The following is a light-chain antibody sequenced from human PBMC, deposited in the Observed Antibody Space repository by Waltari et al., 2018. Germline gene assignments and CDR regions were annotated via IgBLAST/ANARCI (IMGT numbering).Light chain of an antibody. CDR1: SLRSCY. Sequence: TQDPAVSVAMGQTVRITCQGDSLRSCYASWYRQRPGQAPILVMYDKNNRPSGVPDRFSGASSDNTASLTITGAQAEDEAYYYCHSRDASGVGGTFGGGTKLTVL. V-gene: IGLV3-19*01. CDR2: DKN. CDR3: HSRDASGVGGT. J-gene: IGLJ3*02.